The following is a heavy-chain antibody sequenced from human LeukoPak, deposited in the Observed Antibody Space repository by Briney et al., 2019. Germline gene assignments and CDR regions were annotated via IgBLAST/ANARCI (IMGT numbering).Heavy chain of an antibody. J-gene: IGHJ4*02. CDR1: GLTFKSYS. Sequence: GGSLRLSCAAFGLTFKSYSIGCVRQAPGKGLEWVSYISSTSSTIYYADSVKGRFTISRDNAKNSLYLQMNSLRDEDTALYYCARSGIYHCWGQGTLVTVSS. D-gene: IGHD1-1*01. V-gene: IGHV3-48*02. CDR3: ARSGIYHC. CDR2: ISSTSSTI.